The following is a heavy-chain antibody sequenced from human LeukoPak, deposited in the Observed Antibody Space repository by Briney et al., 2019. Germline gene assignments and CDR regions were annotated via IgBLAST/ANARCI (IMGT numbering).Heavy chain of an antibody. Sequence: GGSLRLSCAASGFTFSTPWMSWVRQAPGKGREGVATIKQDGSEKYYVDSVKVRCTISRDNAKISLYLQMNSLRAEDTAVYYCARAAYTGSRTSFDYWGQGTLVTVSS. V-gene: IGHV3-7*04. CDR1: GFTFSTPW. CDR3: ARAAYTGSRTSFDY. J-gene: IGHJ4*02. CDR2: IKQDGSEK. D-gene: IGHD1-26*01.